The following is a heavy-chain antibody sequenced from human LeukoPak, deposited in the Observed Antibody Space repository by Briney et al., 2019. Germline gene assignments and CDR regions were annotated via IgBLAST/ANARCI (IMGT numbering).Heavy chain of an antibody. Sequence: GGSLRLSCAASGFTFSSYSMNWVRQAPGKGLEWVSSISSSSSYIYYADSVKGRFTISRDNAKNSLYLQMNSLRAEDTAVYYCAREETYYDFWSGYQLEDYWGQGTLVTVSS. CDR1: GFTFSSYS. CDR3: AREETYYDFWSGYQLEDY. J-gene: IGHJ4*02. V-gene: IGHV3-21*01. CDR2: ISSSSSYI. D-gene: IGHD3-3*01.